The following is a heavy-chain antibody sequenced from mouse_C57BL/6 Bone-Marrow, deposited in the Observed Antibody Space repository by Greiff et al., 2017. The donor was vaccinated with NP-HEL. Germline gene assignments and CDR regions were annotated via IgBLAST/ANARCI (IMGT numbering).Heavy chain of an antibody. J-gene: IGHJ4*01. CDR2: IDPSDSYT. Sequence: VQLQQPGAELVMPGASVKLSCKASGYTFTSYWMHWVKQRPGQGLEWIGEIDPSDSYTNYNQKFKGKSTLTVDKSSSTAYMQLSSLTSEDSAVYYCARKTTVVASYAMDYWGQGTSVTVSS. V-gene: IGHV1-69*01. D-gene: IGHD1-1*01. CDR3: ARKTTVVASYAMDY. CDR1: GYTFTSYW.